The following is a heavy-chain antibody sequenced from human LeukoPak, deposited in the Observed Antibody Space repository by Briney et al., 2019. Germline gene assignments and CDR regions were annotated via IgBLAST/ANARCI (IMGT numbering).Heavy chain of an antibody. Sequence: SETLSLTCAVYGGSFSGYYWSWIRQPPGKGLEWIGEINHSGSTNYNPSLKSRVTISVDTSKNQFSLKLSSVTAADTAVYYCARSGQKISRIAVAPASDYWAREPWSPSPQ. CDR1: GGSFSGYY. CDR3: ARSGQKISRIAVAPASDY. CDR2: INHSGST. D-gene: IGHD6-19*01. J-gene: IGHJ4*02. V-gene: IGHV4-34*01.